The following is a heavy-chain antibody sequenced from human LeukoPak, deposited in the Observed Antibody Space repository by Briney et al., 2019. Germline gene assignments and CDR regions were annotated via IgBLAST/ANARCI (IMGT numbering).Heavy chain of an antibody. CDR3: AKDSLDTAMVLYFDY. CDR2: ISGSGGST. Sequence: GGSLRLSCAASGFTVSSNYTSWVRQAPGKGLEWVSAISGSGGSTYYADSVKGRFTISRDNSKNTLYLQMNSLRAEDTAVYYCAKDSLDTAMVLYFDYWGQGTLVTVSS. D-gene: IGHD5-18*01. J-gene: IGHJ4*02. CDR1: GFTVSSNY. V-gene: IGHV3-23*01.